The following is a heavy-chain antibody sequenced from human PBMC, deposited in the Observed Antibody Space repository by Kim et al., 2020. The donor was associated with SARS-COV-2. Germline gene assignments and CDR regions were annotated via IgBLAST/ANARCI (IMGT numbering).Heavy chain of an antibody. Sequence: IPNNNPSLKCRVTISVDTSKNQFSLKLSSVTAADTAVYYCARRSLVRGWYWGQGTLVTVSS. V-gene: IGHV4-34*01. CDR2: IP. J-gene: IGHJ4*02. CDR3: ARRSLVRGWY. D-gene: IGHD3-10*01.